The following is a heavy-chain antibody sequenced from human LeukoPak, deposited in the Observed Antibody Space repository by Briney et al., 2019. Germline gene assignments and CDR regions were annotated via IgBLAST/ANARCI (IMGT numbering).Heavy chain of an antibody. CDR1: GFSFSTNW. CDR2: IRGDGSAK. V-gene: IGHV3-7*01. Sequence: GGSLRLSCAASGFSFSTNWMAWVRQAPGRGLEWVGNIRGDGSAKFYGGSVKGRFTISRDNSQNTLYLQMDSLRREDTAVYYCASSHDSSGNDWGQGTLVTVSS. CDR3: ASSHDSSGND. D-gene: IGHD3-22*01. J-gene: IGHJ4*02.